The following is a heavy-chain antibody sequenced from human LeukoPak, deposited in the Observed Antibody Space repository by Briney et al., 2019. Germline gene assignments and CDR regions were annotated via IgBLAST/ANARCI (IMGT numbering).Heavy chain of an antibody. D-gene: IGHD3-16*01. J-gene: IGHJ4*02. CDR1: GFTFSNYN. CDR3: ARGDSGGMDY. CDR2: ISSSSSYI. V-gene: IGHV3-21*01. Sequence: GGSLRLSCAASGFTFSNYNMNWVRRAPGKGLGWVSSISSSSSYIYYADSVKGRFTISRDNANNSLYLQMNSLRAEDTTVYYCARGDSGGMDYWGQGTLVTVSS.